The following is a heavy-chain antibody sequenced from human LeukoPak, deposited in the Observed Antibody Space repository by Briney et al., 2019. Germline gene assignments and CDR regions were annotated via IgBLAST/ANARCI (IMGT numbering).Heavy chain of an antibody. CDR2: ISSSSSYI. Sequence: PGGSLRLSCAASGFTFSSYSMNWVRQAPGKGLEWVSSISSSSSYIYYADSVKGRFTISRDNAKNSLYLQMNSLRAEDTAVYYCAKDKGGIVVVTAINRSYYFDYWGQGTLVTVSS. V-gene: IGHV3-21*01. J-gene: IGHJ4*02. D-gene: IGHD2-21*02. CDR3: AKDKGGIVVVTAINRSYYFDY. CDR1: GFTFSSYS.